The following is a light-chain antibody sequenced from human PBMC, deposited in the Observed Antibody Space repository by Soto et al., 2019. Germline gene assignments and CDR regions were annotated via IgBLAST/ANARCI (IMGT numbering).Light chain of an antibody. J-gene: IGLJ3*02. V-gene: IGLV2-8*01. CDR1: SSDVGGYSY. Sequence: QSVLTQPPSASGSPGQSVTISCTGTSSDVGGYSYVSWYQQHPGKAPKLMIYEVSKRPSGVPDRFSGSKSGNTASLTVSGLQAEDEADYYCNSYAGSNNWVFGGGTKVTVL. CDR2: EVS. CDR3: NSYAGSNNWV.